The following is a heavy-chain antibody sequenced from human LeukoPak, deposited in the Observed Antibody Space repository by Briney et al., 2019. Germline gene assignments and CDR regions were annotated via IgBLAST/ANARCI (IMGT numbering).Heavy chain of an antibody. V-gene: IGHV3-43*01. CDR1: GFTFDDYT. Sequence: GGSLRLSCAASGFTFDDYTMPWVRQAPGKGLEWVSLISWDGGSTYYADSVKGRFTISRDNSKNSLYLQMNSLRTEDTALYYCAKDNADDDSFDYWGQGTLVTASS. CDR2: ISWDGGST. D-gene: IGHD1-1*01. CDR3: AKDNADDDSFDY. J-gene: IGHJ4*02.